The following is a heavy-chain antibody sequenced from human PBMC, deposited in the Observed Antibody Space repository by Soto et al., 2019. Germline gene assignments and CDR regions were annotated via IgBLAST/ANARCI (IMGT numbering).Heavy chain of an antibody. D-gene: IGHD6-6*01. J-gene: IGHJ4*02. Sequence: PGGSLRLSCAASGFNFGSYAMHWVRLAPGKGLEWLTVIWYDGSEKYYADSVKGRFTFSRDNSKNTLYLQMYSLRAEDTAIYYCARGAISARPDYWGQGTLVTVSS. CDR3: ARGAISARPDY. CDR2: IWYDGSEK. CDR1: GFNFGSYA. V-gene: IGHV3-33*01.